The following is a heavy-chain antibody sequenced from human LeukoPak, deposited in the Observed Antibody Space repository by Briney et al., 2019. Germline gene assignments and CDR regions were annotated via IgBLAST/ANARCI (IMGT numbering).Heavy chain of an antibody. V-gene: IGHV4-39*01. CDR2: IYYSRST. J-gene: IGHJ5*02. D-gene: IGHD6-13*01. CDR1: GGSISSSSYY. Sequence: SETLSLTCTVSGGSISSSSYYWGWIRQPPGKGLEWIGSIYYSRSTYYNPSLKSRVTISVDTSKNQFSLKLSSVTAADTAVYYCARHPPFIAAPSESWFDPWGQGTLVTVSS. CDR3: ARHPPFIAAPSESWFDP.